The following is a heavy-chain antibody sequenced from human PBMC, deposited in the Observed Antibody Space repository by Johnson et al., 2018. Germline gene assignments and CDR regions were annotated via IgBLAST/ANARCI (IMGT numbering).Heavy chain of an antibody. V-gene: IGHV4-59*01. Sequence: QVQLQESGPGLVKPSETLSLTCTVSGGSIRSFYWSWIRQPPGKGLEYIGSIDHSGVTDFNPSLTSRVSMSVDSSKIHFSLNLNSVTAADTAVYYCVRGRLGELEYWGQGTLVIVAS. CDR2: IDHSGVT. D-gene: IGHD3-16*01. CDR3: VRGRLGELEY. J-gene: IGHJ4*02. CDR1: GGSIRSFY.